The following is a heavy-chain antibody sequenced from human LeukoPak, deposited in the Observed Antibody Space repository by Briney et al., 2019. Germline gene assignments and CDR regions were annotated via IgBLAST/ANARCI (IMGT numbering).Heavy chain of an antibody. CDR3: VRVAIYDPGLWYGDY. CDR1: GFIFSTYA. CDR2: ISYDGSNK. J-gene: IGHJ4*02. Sequence: GGSLRLSCVVSGFIFSTYAMQWVRQAPGKGLEWVGGISYDGSNKYYADSVKGRFTISTDNSRNTLYLQMNSLRAEDTAVYYCVRVAIYDPGLWYGDYWGQGTLVTVSS. D-gene: IGHD3-10*01. V-gene: IGHV3-30*04.